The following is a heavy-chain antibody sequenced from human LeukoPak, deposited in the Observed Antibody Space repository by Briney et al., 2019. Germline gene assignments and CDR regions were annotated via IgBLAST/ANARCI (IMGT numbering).Heavy chain of an antibody. CDR3: ARDGLYYDILTGYYSPFDY. D-gene: IGHD3-9*01. Sequence: ASVKVSCKASGYTFTSYGIGWVRQAPGQGLEWMGWISAYNGNTNYAQKLQGRVTMTTDTSTSTAYMELRSLRSDDTAVYYCARDGLYYDILTGYYSPFDYWGQGTLVTVSS. J-gene: IGHJ4*02. CDR2: ISAYNGNT. CDR1: GYTFTSYG. V-gene: IGHV1-18*04.